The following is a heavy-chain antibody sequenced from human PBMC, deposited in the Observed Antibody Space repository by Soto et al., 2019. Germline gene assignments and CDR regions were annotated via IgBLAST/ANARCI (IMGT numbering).Heavy chain of an antibody. CDR3: AREGDVPYYYSGMAV. CDR2: ISGYDGRT. J-gene: IGHJ6*02. V-gene: IGHV1-18*01. CDR1: GYTFTRYG. D-gene: IGHD2-21*02. Sequence: QVHLVQSGAEVKKPGASVKVSCKTSGYTFTRYGISWVRQAPGQGLEWMGWISGYDGRTNFAQKVQDRVTMTTDTSTSTVYMELRSLSSDDTAVYYCAREGDVPYYYSGMAVWGQGTTVTVS.